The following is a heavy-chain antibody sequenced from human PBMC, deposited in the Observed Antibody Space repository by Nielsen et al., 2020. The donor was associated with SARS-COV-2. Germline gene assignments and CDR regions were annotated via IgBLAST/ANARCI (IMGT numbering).Heavy chain of an antibody. Sequence: SETLSLTCAVYGGSFSGYSWSWIRQPPGKGLEWLGEINHSGSTNYNPSLKSQVTVSLDTSKNQFSLKLTSVTATDTAVYYCARNRLFSPFDSGSLTGAIWFDPWGQGMQVTVSS. D-gene: IGHD3-10*01. J-gene: IGHJ5*02. V-gene: IGHV4-34*01. CDR1: GGSFSGYS. CDR2: INHSGST. CDR3: ARNRLFSPFDSGSLTGAIWFDP.